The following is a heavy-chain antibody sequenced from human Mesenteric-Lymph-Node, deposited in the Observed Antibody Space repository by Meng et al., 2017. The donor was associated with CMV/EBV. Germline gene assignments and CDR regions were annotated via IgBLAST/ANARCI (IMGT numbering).Heavy chain of an antibody. CDR2: IIPILGIA. V-gene: IGHV1-69*02. Sequence: QVQLVQSGAEVKKPGSSVKVSCKASGGTFSSYTISWVRQAPGQGLEWMGRIIPILGIANYAQKFQGRVTITADKSTSTAYMELSSLRSEDTAVYCCAGGIAAAGSRWFDPWGQGTLVTVSS. J-gene: IGHJ5*02. D-gene: IGHD6-13*01. CDR3: AGGIAAAGSRWFDP. CDR1: GGTFSSYT.